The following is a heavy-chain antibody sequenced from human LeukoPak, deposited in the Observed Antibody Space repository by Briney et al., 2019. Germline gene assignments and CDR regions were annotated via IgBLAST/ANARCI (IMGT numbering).Heavy chain of an antibody. D-gene: IGHD3-22*01. CDR1: GGTFSTSA. CDR3: ARGLGDSSGYYFSDN. CDR2: IIPSFGAG. V-gene: IGHV1-69*13. Sequence: ASVKVSCKTSGGTFSTSAISWVRRAPGQGLEWMGGIIPSFGAGNYAQKFQGRVTITADEFTSTAYMELSSLTSEDTAVYYCARGLGDSSGYYFSDNWGQGTPVTVSS. J-gene: IGHJ4*02.